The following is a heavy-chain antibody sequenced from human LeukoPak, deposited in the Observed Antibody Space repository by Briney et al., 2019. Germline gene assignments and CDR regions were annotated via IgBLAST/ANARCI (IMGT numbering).Heavy chain of an antibody. CDR3: ARGPLYGGIVVVPAAI. Sequence: ASVKVSCKASGYTFTSYDINWVRQATGQGLEWMGWMNPNSGNTGYAQKFRGRVTMTRNTSISTAYMELSSLRSEDTAVYYCARGPLYGGIVVVPAAIWGQGTLVTVSS. V-gene: IGHV1-8*01. CDR2: MNPNSGNT. CDR1: GYTFTSYD. D-gene: IGHD2-2*01. J-gene: IGHJ4*02.